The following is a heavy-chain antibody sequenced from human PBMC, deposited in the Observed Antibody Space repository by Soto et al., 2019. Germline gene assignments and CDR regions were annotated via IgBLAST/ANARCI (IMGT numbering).Heavy chain of an antibody. CDR3: ARDRLETNYYGSGSYYHYYYYGMDV. V-gene: IGHV3-21*01. Sequence: GSLRLSCAASGFTFSSYSMNWVRQAPGKGLEWVSSISSSSSYIYYADSVKGRFTISRDNAKNSLYLQMNSLRAEDTAVYYCARDRLETNYYGSGSYYHYYYYGMDVWGQGTTVTVS. J-gene: IGHJ6*02. CDR2: ISSSSSYI. CDR1: GFTFSSYS. D-gene: IGHD3-10*01.